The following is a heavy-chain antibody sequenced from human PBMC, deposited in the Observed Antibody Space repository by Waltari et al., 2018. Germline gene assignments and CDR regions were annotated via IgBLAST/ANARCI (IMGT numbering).Heavy chain of an antibody. CDR2: VYWDDNK. CDR1: GFSFSTSGVG. V-gene: IGHV2-5*02. D-gene: IGHD3-9*01. J-gene: IGHJ4*02. CDR3: AHRPSHYDIFSCYYNYFDS. Sequence: QITLKESGPTLVKPTQTLTLTCAFSGFSFSTSGVGVGWIRQPPGKALEWLAFVYWDDNKRYSPSLKGRLTITKDTSEDLVVLTMTNMDPVDRATYVCAHRPSHYDIFSCYYNYFDSWGQGILVTVSS.